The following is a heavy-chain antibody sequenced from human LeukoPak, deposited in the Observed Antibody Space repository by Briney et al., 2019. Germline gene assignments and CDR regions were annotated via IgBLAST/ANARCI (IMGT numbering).Heavy chain of an antibody. Sequence: PGGSLRLSCAASGFTFSSYGMHWVRQAPGKGLEWVSSISSSSSYIYYADSVKGRFTISRDNAKNSLYLQMNSLRAEDTAVYCCASRDRPDYWGQGTLVTVSS. CDR1: GFTFSSYG. J-gene: IGHJ4*02. D-gene: IGHD2-21*02. V-gene: IGHV3-21*01. CDR2: ISSSSSYI. CDR3: ASRDRPDY.